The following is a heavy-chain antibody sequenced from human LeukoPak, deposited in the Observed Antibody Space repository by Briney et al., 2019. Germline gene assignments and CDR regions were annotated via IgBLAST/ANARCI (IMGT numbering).Heavy chain of an antibody. CDR2: IFYSGST. D-gene: IGHD4-17*01. V-gene: IGHV4-39*01. CDR3: ARPATVTTSFWYFDL. Sequence: SETLSLTCTISGGSISTSSYYWGWIRQPPGKGLEWIGSIFYSGSTYYNPSLKSRVTISVDTSKNQFSLNLSSVTAADTAVYYCARPATVTTSFWYFDLWGRGTLVTVSS. J-gene: IGHJ2*01. CDR1: GGSISTSSYY.